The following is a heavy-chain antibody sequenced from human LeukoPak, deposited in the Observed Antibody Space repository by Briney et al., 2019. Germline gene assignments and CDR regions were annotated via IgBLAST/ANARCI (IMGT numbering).Heavy chain of an antibody. CDR1: GFTFSSYG. J-gene: IGHJ4*02. Sequence: GGSLRLSCAASGFTFSSYGMHWVRQAPGKGLEWVAFIRYDGSIKYYADSVKGRFTISRDNSKNTLYLQMNSLRAEDTAVYYCAKGEPGYGDYNLLLHWGQGTLVTVSS. D-gene: IGHD4-17*01. CDR3: AKGEPGYGDYNLLLH. V-gene: IGHV3-30*02. CDR2: IRYDGSIK.